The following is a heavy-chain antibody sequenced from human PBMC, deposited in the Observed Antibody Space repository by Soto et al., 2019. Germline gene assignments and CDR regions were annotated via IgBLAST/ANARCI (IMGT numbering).Heavy chain of an antibody. D-gene: IGHD6-6*01. CDR3: ASSGIAARRYYYYGMDV. CDR1: GYIFSSFY. Sequence: ASVKVSCKASGYIFSSFYINWVRQAPGQGLEWMGWTSGYSGNSKYAQKFQGRVTMTRDTSISTAYMELSRLRSDDTAVYYCASSGIAARRYYYYGMDVWGQGTTVTVSS. J-gene: IGHJ6*02. V-gene: IGHV1-2*02. CDR2: TSGYSGNS.